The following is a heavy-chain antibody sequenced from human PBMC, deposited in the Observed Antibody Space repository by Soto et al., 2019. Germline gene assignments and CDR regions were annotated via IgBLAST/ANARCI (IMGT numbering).Heavy chain of an antibody. D-gene: IGHD2-15*01. V-gene: IGHV1-46*01. CDR3: ASVETQRYYYGMDV. Sequence: ASVKVSCKASGYTFTSYYMHWVRQAPGQGLEWMGVINPSGVTTTNAQKFQGRITMTRDTSTSTVYMELSSLRSEDTAMYYCASVETQRYYYGMDVWGQGTTVTVSS. J-gene: IGHJ6*02. CDR1: GYTFTSYY. CDR2: INPSGVTT.